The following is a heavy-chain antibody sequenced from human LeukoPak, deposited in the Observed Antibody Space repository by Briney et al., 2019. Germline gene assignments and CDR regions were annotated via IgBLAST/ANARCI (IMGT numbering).Heavy chain of an antibody. V-gene: IGHV4-34*01. CDR3: ARSYWALYSYGYVDY. CDR2: INHSGST. CDR1: GFTFSSYS. D-gene: IGHD5-18*01. J-gene: IGHJ4*02. Sequence: PGGSLRLSCAASGFTFSSYSMNWVRQAPGKGLEWIGEINHSGSTNYNPSLKSRVTISVDTSKNQFSLKLSSVTAAYTAVYYCARSYWALYSYGYVDYWGQGTLVTVSS.